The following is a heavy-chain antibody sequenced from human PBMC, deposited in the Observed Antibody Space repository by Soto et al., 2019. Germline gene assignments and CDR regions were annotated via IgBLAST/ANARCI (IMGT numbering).Heavy chain of an antibody. D-gene: IGHD4-4*01. CDR1: GGSINTATHS. V-gene: IGHV4-30-2*01. J-gene: IGHJ4*02. CDR2: IYHSGST. CDR3: ASGGGVTTTGDDY. Sequence: QLQLQESGSGLVKPSQTLSLTCAVSGGSINTATHSWSWIRQPPGKGLEWIGYIYHSGSTYYNPSVKSRVNLSIDKSKNQFSLRLSSVTAADTAVYYCASGGGVTTTGDDYWGQGILVTVSS.